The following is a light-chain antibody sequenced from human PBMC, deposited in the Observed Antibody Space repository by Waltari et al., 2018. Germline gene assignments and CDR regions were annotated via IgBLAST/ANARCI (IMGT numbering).Light chain of an antibody. Sequence: QSALTQPASVSGSPGQSITIPCTGTSNAVDYNSVSWYHQHPGKAPKLMIYDVTKRPSGVSNRFSGSKSGNTASLTISGLQAEDEADYHCSSYTSSNTVVFGGGTKLTVL. CDR2: DVT. CDR3: SSYTSSNTVV. V-gene: IGLV2-14*01. CDR1: SNAVDYNS. J-gene: IGLJ3*02.